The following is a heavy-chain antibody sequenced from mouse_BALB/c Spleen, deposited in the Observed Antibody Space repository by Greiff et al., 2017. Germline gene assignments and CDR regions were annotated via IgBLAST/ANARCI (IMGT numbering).Heavy chain of an antibody. CDR1: GFSLTGYG. J-gene: IGHJ3*01. CDR3: ARVGYSLWFAY. V-gene: IGHV2-6-7*01. D-gene: IGHD2-12*01. CDR2: IWGDGST. Sequence: QVQLKESGPGLVAPSQSLSITCTVSGFSLTGYGVNWVRQPPGKGLEWLGMIWGDGSTDYNSALKSRLSISKDNSKSQVFLKMNSLQTDDTARYYCARVGYSLWFAYWGQGTLVTVSA.